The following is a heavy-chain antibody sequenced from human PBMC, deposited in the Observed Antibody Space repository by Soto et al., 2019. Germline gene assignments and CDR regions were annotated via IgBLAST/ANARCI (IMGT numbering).Heavy chain of an antibody. CDR1: GGSISSGDYY. CDR2: IYYSGST. V-gene: IGHV4-30-4*01. Sequence: QVQLQESGPGLVKPSQTLSLTCTVSGGSISSGDYYWSWIRQPPGKGLEWIGYIYYSGSTYYNPSLKSRVTISVDXSKNQFXXKXXXXXXXXXAVXXXXXXXXXXXYFXXWGQGTLVTVSS. J-gene: IGHJ4*02. CDR3: XXXXXXXXYFXX.